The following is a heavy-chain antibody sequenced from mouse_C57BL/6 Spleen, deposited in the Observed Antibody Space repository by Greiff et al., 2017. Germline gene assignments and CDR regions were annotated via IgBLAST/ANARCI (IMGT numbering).Heavy chain of an antibody. CDR1: GYTFTSYW. CDR2: IDPSDSET. CDR3: ARDHYYGSSYVYFDV. Sequence: QVQLQQPGAELVRPGSSVKLSCKASGYTFTSYWMHWVKQRPIQGLEWIGNIDPSDSETHYNQKFKDKATLTVDKSSSTAYMQLSSLTSEDSAVYYWARDHYYGSSYVYFDVWGTGTTVTVSS. D-gene: IGHD1-1*01. J-gene: IGHJ1*03. V-gene: IGHV1-52*01.